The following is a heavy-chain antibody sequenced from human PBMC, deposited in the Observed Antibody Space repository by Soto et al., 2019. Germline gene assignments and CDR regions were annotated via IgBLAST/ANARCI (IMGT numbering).Heavy chain of an antibody. V-gene: IGHV1-46*01. CDR2: INPSGGST. J-gene: IGHJ4*02. CDR1: GYSFSNYY. CDR3: ARVGDQSAFDY. Sequence: ASVKVSCKASGYSFSNYYVHWLRQAPGQGLEWMGVINPSGGSTSYPQKFQDRFTMTRDTSTSTLYMELSSLTSEDTAVYFCARVGDQSAFDYWGQGTPVTVS. D-gene: IGHD1-26*01.